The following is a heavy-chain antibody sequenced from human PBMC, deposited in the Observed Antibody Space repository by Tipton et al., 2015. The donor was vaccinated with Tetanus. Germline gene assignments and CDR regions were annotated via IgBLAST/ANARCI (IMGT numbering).Heavy chain of an antibody. Sequence: TLSLTCTVSGGSISNHYWSWIRQPPGKGLEWIGYLYDNGRTKYNPSLNSRVTISVDTPKKQLSLKLTSVTAADTAVYYCARANYEFPKKGPFDSWGQGALVIVSS. D-gene: IGHD3-3*01. V-gene: IGHV4-59*11. CDR2: LYDNGRT. CDR1: GGSISNHY. CDR3: ARANYEFPKKGPFDS. J-gene: IGHJ4*02.